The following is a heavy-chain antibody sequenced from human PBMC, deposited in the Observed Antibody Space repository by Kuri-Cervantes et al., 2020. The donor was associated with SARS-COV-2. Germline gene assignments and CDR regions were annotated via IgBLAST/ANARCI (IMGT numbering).Heavy chain of an antibody. CDR1: GFTFSSYA. Sequence: GESLKISCAASGFTFSSYAMHWVRQAPGKGLEWVAVISYDGSNKYYADSVKGRFTISRDNSKNTLYLQMNSLRAEDTAVYYCAKNYDFWSGYHEFAVRFVYWGQGTLVTVSS. CDR2: ISYDGSNK. D-gene: IGHD3-3*01. CDR3: AKNYDFWSGYHEFAVRFVY. V-gene: IGHV3-30-3*01. J-gene: IGHJ4*02.